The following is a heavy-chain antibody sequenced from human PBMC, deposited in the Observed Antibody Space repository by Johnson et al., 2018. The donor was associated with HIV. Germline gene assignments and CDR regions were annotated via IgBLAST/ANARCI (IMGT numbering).Heavy chain of an antibody. D-gene: IGHD3-10*01. CDR2: ISYDGSNK. V-gene: IGHV3-30*04. CDR1: GFTFSSYA. Sequence: QVQLVESGGGVVQPGRSLRLSCAASGFTFSSYAMHWVRQAPGKGLEWVAVISYDGSNKYYADSVKGRFTISRDNSKNTLYLQMNSLRPEDTAVYYCARDAYYGSGSEAKGTFDAWGQGTMVTVSS. CDR3: ARDAYYGSGSEAKGTFDA. J-gene: IGHJ3*01.